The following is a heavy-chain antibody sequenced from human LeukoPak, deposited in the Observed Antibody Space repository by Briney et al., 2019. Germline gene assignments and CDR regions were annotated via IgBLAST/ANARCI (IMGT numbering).Heavy chain of an antibody. Sequence: ASVKVSCKASGGTFSSYAISWVRQAPGQGLKWMGRIIPIFGTANYAQKFQGRVTITTDESTSTAYMELSSLRSEDTAVYYCARDRVLVGSGSYYPFDYWGQGTLVTVSS. V-gene: IGHV1-69*05. J-gene: IGHJ4*02. CDR1: GGTFSSYA. CDR3: ARDRVLVGSGSYYPFDY. CDR2: IIPIFGTA. D-gene: IGHD3-10*02.